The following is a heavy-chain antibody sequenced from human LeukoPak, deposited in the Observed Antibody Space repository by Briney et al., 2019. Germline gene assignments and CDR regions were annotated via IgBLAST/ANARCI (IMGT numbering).Heavy chain of an antibody. J-gene: IGHJ4*02. CDR2: ISSSSSYI. CDR3: AKERKLLPFDC. D-gene: IGHD4-23*01. CDR1: GFTFSSYS. Sequence: GGSLRLSCAASGFTFSSYSMNWVRQAPGKGLEWVSSISSSSSYIYYADSVKGRFTISRDNSKNTLYLQMNSLRAEDTAVYYCAKERKLLPFDCWGQGTLVTVSS. V-gene: IGHV3-21*01.